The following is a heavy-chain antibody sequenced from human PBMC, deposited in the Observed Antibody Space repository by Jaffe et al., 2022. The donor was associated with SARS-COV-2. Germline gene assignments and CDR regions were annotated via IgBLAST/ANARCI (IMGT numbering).Heavy chain of an antibody. CDR1: EFTFSAAW. CDR2: IKSKTDGETT. J-gene: IGHJ4*02. Sequence: EVHLMESGGGLVKPGGSLRLSCEVSEFTFSAAWMSWLRQAPGKGLEWVGRIKSKTDGETTDYAAPVKGRFTVSRDDSKNTVYLQMNSLKTEDTAVYYCAAGRRWLQATAWGQGTLVTVSS. D-gene: IGHD2-21*02. V-gene: IGHV3-15*01. CDR3: AAGRRWLQATA.